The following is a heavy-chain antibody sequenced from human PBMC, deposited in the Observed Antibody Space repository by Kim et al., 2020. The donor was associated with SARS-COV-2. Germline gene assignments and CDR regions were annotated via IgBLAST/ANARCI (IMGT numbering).Heavy chain of an antibody. D-gene: IGHD6-19*01. CDR3: ARDPMYGSGWYGFDY. CDR1: GFTFSYYW. Sequence: GGSLRLSCAASGFTFSYYWMSWVRQAPGKGLEWVANIKQDGSEKYYVDSLKGRFTISRDNAKTSLYLHMNSLTVEDTALYYCARDPMYGSGWYGFDYWGQGTLVTVSS. CDR2: IKQDGSEK. V-gene: IGHV3-7*01. J-gene: IGHJ4*02.